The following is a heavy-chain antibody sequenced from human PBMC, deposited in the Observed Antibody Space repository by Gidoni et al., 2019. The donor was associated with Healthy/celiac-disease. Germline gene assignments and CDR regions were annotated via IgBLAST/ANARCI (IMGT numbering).Heavy chain of an antibody. D-gene: IGHD4-17*01. CDR1: GFTFSSYW. CDR3: ARGRYGDYALDY. J-gene: IGHJ4*02. CDR2: IKQDGSEK. Sequence: EVQLVESGGGLVQPGGSLSLSCAASGFTFSSYWRSWVRQAPGKGLEWVANIKQDGSEKYYVDSVKGRFTISRDNAKNSLYLQMNSLRAEDTAVYYCARGRYGDYALDYWGQGTLVTVSS. V-gene: IGHV3-7*03.